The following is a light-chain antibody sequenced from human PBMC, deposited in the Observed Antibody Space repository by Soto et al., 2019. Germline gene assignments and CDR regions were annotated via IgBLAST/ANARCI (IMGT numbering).Light chain of an antibody. CDR1: SSDVGGYNY. CDR2: DVS. J-gene: IGLJ2*01. CDR3: SSYTSSSTLEVV. V-gene: IGLV2-14*01. Sequence: QSVRTQPASVSGSPGQSITISCTGTSSDVGGYNYVSWYQQHPGKAPKLMIYDVSNRPSGVSNRFSGSKSGNTASLTISGLQAEDEADYYCSSYTSSSTLEVVFGGGTKVTVL.